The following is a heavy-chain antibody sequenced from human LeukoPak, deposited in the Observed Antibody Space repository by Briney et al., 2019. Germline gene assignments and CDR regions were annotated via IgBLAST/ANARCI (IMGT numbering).Heavy chain of an antibody. CDR2: IYYSGST. CDR1: GGSISSSSYY. Sequence: SETLFLTCTVSGGSISSSSYYWGWIRQPPGKGLEWIGSIYYSGSTYYNPSLKSRVTISVDTSKNQFSLKLSSVTAADTAVYYCARLDYGDYYFDYWGQGTLVTVSS. V-gene: IGHV4-39*01. D-gene: IGHD4-17*01. J-gene: IGHJ4*02. CDR3: ARLDYGDYYFDY.